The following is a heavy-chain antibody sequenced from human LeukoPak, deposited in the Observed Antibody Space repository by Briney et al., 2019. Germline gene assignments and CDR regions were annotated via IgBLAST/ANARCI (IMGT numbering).Heavy chain of an antibody. D-gene: IGHD6-19*01. Sequence: GGSLRLSCAASGFTFSSYAMQWVRQAPGKGLEWVAVISYDGSNKYYADSVKGRFTISRDNSKNTLYLQMNSLRAEDTAVYYCARAIVAGTPNDYWGQGTLVTVSS. V-gene: IGHV3-30-3*01. CDR2: ISYDGSNK. CDR1: GFTFSSYA. J-gene: IGHJ4*02. CDR3: ARAIVAGTPNDY.